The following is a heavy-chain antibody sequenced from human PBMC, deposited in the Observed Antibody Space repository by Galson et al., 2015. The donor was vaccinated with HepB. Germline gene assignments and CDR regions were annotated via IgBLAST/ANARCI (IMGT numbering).Heavy chain of an antibody. J-gene: IGHJ5*02. CDR3: ARAGDRSGYFQLRWFDP. CDR1: VSTFRSYN. CDR2: TTVSSSYV. Sequence: SLRLSCAASVSTFRSYNMKWVRQAPGKGLEWVSSTTVSSSYVYYADSMRGRFTISRDNAKNSLYLQMNSLRVEDTAVYYCARAGDRSGYFQLRWFDPWGQGTLVTVSS. D-gene: IGHD3-22*01. V-gene: IGHV3-21*01.